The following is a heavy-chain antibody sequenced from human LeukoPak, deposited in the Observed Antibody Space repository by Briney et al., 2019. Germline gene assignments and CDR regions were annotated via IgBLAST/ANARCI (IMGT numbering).Heavy chain of an antibody. CDR2: ISYDGGNT. J-gene: IGHJ4*02. D-gene: IGHD3-10*01. V-gene: IGHV3-30*01. CDR3: ARDSTYYYGSGSSGPHYFDY. Sequence: GGSLRLSCAASGFTFGSYAMHWVRQAPGKGLEWVALISYDGGNTYYADSVKGRFTISRDNSKNTLDLQLNSLRVEDTAVYYCARDSTYYYGSGSSGPHYFDYWGQGTLVTVSS. CDR1: GFTFGSYA.